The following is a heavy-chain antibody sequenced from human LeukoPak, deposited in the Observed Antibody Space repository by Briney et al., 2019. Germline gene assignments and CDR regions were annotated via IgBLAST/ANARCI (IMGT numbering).Heavy chain of an antibody. CDR3: SSLDAYAFDI. V-gene: IGHV3-7*03. Sequence: PGGSLRLSCAASGLTFNRYWLTWVRQAPGKGLEWVANINQDGSDENYADSVRGRLTVSRDNSKNTLYLQMNSLRAEDTAVYYCSSLDAYAFDIWGQGTMVTVSS. J-gene: IGHJ3*02. D-gene: IGHD3-16*02. CDR1: GLTFNRYW. CDR2: INQDGSDE.